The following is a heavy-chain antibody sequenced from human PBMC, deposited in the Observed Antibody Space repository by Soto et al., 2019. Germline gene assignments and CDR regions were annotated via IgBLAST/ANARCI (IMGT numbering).Heavy chain of an antibody. CDR1: GGSFSGYY. D-gene: IGHD2-8*02. Sequence: QVQLQQWGAGLLKPSETLSLTCAVYGGSFSGYYWTWIRQPPGTGLEWIGEINHSGSTNYNPSLKSRVTISVDTSKNQFALKLTSVTAADTAVYYCARDKITGLFDYWGQGTRSPSPQ. V-gene: IGHV4-34*01. J-gene: IGHJ4*02. CDR3: ARDKITGLFDY. CDR2: INHSGST.